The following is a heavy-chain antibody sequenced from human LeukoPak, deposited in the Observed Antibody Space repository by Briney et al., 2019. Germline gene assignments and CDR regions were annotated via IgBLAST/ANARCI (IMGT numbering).Heavy chain of an antibody. CDR2: ISYDGSNK. CDR1: GFTFSSYA. Sequence: PGRSLRLSCAASGFTFSSYAMHWVRQAPGKGLEWVAVISYDGSNKYYADSVKGRFTISRDNSKNTLYLQMNSLRAEDTAVYYCASQPDYGDYELDYWGQGTLVTVSS. V-gene: IGHV3-30-3*01. CDR3: ASQPDYGDYELDY. D-gene: IGHD4-17*01. J-gene: IGHJ4*02.